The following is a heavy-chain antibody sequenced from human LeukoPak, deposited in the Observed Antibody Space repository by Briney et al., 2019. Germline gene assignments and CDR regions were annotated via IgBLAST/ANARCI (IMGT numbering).Heavy chain of an antibody. J-gene: IGHJ5*02. CDR2: IRQDGSVK. D-gene: IGHD3-22*01. V-gene: IGHV3-7*01. Sequence: GGSLRLSCAASGFTFSGHWMTWVRQAPGKGLQWVASIRQDGSVKYYVDSVQGRFIISRDNAMNSLYLQMNSLRAEDTAVYYCARWSHDSFGHYWISSWGQGTLVTVSS. CDR1: GFTFSGHW. CDR3: ARWSHDSFGHYWISS.